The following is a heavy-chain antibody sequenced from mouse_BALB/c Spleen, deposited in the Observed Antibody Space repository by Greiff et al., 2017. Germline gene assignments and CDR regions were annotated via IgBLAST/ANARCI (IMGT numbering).Heavy chain of an antibody. D-gene: IGHD3-1*01. CDR1: GYTFTDYA. J-gene: IGHJ4*01. CDR3: ARGRGSGYPHYYAMDY. CDR2: ISIYYDNT. Sequence: QVQLKESGPELVRPGESVKISCKGSGYTFTDYAMHWVKQSHAKSLEWIGVISIYYDNTNYNQKFKGKATMTVDKSSSTAYMELARLTSEDSAIYYCARGRGSGYPHYYAMDYWGQGTSVTVSS. V-gene: IGHV1-67*01.